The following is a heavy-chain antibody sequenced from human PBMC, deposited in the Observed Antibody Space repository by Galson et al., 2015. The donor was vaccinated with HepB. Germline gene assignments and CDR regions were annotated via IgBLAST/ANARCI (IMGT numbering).Heavy chain of an antibody. D-gene: IGHD2-8*01. CDR2: IIKDGSEK. J-gene: IGHJ4*02. Sequence: SLRLSCAASGFTFSDYSMTWVRQAPGKGLEWVANIIKDGSEKYYVDSVKGRFTISRDNAKNSLYLQMNSLRAEDTAVYYCARGHTKGAYWGQGTLVTVSS. CDR1: GFTFSDYS. CDR3: ARGHTKGAY. V-gene: IGHV3-7*03.